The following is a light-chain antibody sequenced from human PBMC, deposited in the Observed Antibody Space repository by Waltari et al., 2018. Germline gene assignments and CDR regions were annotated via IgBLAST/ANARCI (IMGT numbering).Light chain of an antibody. Sequence: NFMLTQPHSVSESPGKTVTISCTRSSGSIASNYVQWYQQRPGSSPTTVIYEDNQRPSGVPGRFSGSIDSSSTSASLTISGLKTEDEADFYCQSYDSSNRDVVFGGGTKLTVL. CDR2: EDN. CDR3: QSYDSSNRDVV. V-gene: IGLV6-57*01. CDR1: SGSIASNY. J-gene: IGLJ2*01.